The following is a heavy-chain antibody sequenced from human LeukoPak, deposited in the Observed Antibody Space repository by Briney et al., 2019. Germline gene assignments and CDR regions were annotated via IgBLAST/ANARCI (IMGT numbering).Heavy chain of an antibody. Sequence: SETLSLTCTVSGGSNSNYYWNWIRQSAGKGLEWVGRIYKNGNTNYNPSLKSRVRISVDTSKNHLILKLSSVTAADTAVYYCAGGDRFLTPDFDYWGQGTQVTVSS. CDR2: IYKNGNT. J-gene: IGHJ4*02. CDR3: AGGDRFLTPDFDY. D-gene: IGHD3-9*01. V-gene: IGHV4-4*07. CDR1: GGSNSNYY.